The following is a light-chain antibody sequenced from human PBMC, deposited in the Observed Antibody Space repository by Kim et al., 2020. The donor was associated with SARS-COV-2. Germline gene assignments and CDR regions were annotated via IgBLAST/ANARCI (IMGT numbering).Light chain of an antibody. CDR1: SLKDFY. V-gene: IGLV3-19*01. CDR3: NSRDSNDNVV. J-gene: IGLJ2*01. Sequence: AVGQTVRITCQGDSLKDFYASWYQQKPGQVPVLVIYGANNRPSGIPDRFSGSSSGNTASLTITGTQAGDEADYYCNSRDSNDNVVFGGGTQLTVL. CDR2: GAN.